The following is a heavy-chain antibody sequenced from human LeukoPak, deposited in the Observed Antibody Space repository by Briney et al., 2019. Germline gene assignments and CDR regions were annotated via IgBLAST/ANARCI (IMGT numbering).Heavy chain of an antibody. V-gene: IGHV3-30-3*01. CDR2: ISYDGSNK. CDR1: GFTFSSYA. J-gene: IGHJ4*02. D-gene: IGHD3-3*01. Sequence: GGSLRLSCAASGFTFSSYAMHWVRQAPGKGLEWVAVISYDGSNKYYADSVKGRFTISRDNSKNTLYLQMNSLRAEDTAVYYCARGDSYYDFWSGYSGSYYFDYWGQGTLVTVSS. CDR3: ARGDSYYDFWSGYSGSYYFDY.